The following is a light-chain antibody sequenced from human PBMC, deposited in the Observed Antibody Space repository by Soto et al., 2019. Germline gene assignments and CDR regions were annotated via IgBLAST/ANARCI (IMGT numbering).Light chain of an antibody. CDR2: GAS. Sequence: EIVMTQSPATLSVSPLERATLCFRSSQSVGSYLAWYQQKPGQAPRLLIYGASSRATGIPDRFSGSGSGTDFTLTISRLEPEDFAVYYCQQRSNWPPITFGQGTRLEIK. V-gene: IGKV3D-20*02. J-gene: IGKJ5*01. CDR3: QQRSNWPPIT. CDR1: QSVGSY.